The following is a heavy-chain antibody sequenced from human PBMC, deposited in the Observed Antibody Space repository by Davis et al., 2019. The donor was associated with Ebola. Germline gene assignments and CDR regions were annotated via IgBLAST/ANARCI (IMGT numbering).Heavy chain of an antibody. CDR3: ARDGLAARPLEY. CDR1: GFTVSSNY. V-gene: IGHV3-30-3*01. J-gene: IGHJ4*02. CDR2: ISYDGSNK. D-gene: IGHD6-6*01. Sequence: GESLKISCAASGFTVSSNYMNWVRQAPGKGLEWVAVISYDGSNKYYADSVKGRFTISRDNSKNTLYLQMNSLRAEDTAVYYCARDGLAARPLEYWGQGTLVTVSS.